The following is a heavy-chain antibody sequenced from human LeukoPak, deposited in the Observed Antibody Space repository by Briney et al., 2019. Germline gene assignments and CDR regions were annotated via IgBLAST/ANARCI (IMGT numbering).Heavy chain of an antibody. CDR2: IYYSGST. Sequence: SXTLSLTCTVSGGSISSSSYYWGWIRQPRGKGLEWIVSIYYSGSTYYNPSLKSRVTIYVERDKNTYSLKLSSVTAADTAVYYCARQITMVRGAYRNFDYWGQGTLVTVSS. CDR1: GGSISSSSYY. D-gene: IGHD3-10*01. J-gene: IGHJ4*02. CDR3: ARQITMVRGAYRNFDY. V-gene: IGHV4-39*01.